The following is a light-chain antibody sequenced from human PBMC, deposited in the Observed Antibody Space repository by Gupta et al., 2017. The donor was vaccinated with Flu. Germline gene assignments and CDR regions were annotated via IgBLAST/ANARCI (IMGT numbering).Light chain of an antibody. CDR1: QSVSSSY. V-gene: IGKV3-20*01. J-gene: IGKJ5*01. Sequence: EIVLTQSPGTLSLSPGERATLSCRASQSVSSSYLAWYQQKPGQAPRLLIYGASSRAAGIPDTFSGSGSGTDFTLTISRLDPEDFAVYYCQQDGSSPITFGQGTQMEIK. CDR2: GAS. CDR3: QQDGSSPIT.